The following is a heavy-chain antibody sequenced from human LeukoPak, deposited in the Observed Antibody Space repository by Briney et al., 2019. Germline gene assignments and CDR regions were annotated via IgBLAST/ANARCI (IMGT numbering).Heavy chain of an antibody. J-gene: IGHJ6*03. CDR2: INPSGGST. CDR1: GYTFTSYY. D-gene: IGHD5-18*01. CDR3: ARERYSYGYFSAFYYYYYYMDV. Sequence: ASEKVSCKASGYTFTSYYMHWVRQAPGQGLEWMGIINPSGGSTSYAQKFQGRVTMTRDMSTSTVYMELSSLRSEDTAVYYCARERYSYGYFSAFYYYYYYMDVWGKGTTVTVSS. V-gene: IGHV1-46*01.